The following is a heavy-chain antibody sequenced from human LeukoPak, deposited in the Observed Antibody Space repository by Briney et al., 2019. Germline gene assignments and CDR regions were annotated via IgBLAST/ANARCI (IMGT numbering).Heavy chain of an antibody. Sequence: GGSLRLSCAASGFTFSSYWMHWVRQAPGKGLVWVSGINSDGSSTAYADSVKGRFTISRDNAKNTLYLQMNSLRAEDTAMYYCAWSSDGYSFFVSWGQGTLVTVSS. CDR1: GFTFSSYW. V-gene: IGHV3-74*03. CDR2: INSDGSST. D-gene: IGHD5-24*01. J-gene: IGHJ4*02. CDR3: AWSSDGYSFFVS.